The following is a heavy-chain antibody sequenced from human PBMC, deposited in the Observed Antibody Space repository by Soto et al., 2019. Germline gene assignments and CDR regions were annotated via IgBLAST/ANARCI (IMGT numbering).Heavy chain of an antibody. J-gene: IGHJ3*02. D-gene: IGHD3-10*01. CDR1: GFTFSSYW. V-gene: IGHV3-7*01. CDR2: IKQDGSEK. CDR3: ARDTTPPDYYYGSGSPDAFDI. Sequence: GGSLRLSCAASGFTFSSYWMSWVRQAPGKGLEWVANIKQDGSEKYYVDSVKGRFTISRDNAKNSLYLQMNSLRAEDTAVYYCARDTTPPDYYYGSGSPDAFDIWGQGTMVTVSS.